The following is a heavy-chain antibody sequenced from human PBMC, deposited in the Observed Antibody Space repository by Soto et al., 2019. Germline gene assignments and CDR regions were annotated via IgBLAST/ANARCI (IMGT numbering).Heavy chain of an antibody. CDR1: GFTFSNAW. Sequence: EVHLVESGGGFVKPGGSLRLSCAASGFTFSNAWINWVRQAPGKGLEWVGRIKSKTDGGTTDFAASVKGRFAISRDDSKNMVYLQMNSVKTEDTAVYYCTTDSYMTIVISRFDSWGHGTLVTVSS. J-gene: IGHJ4*01. D-gene: IGHD3-16*02. V-gene: IGHV3-15*07. CDR2: IKSKTDGGTT. CDR3: TTDSYMTIVISRFDS.